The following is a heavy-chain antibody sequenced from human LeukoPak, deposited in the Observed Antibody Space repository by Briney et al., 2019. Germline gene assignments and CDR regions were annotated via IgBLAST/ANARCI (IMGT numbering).Heavy chain of an antibody. CDR3: ARAPYGGLDY. CDR1: GGSISSYY. J-gene: IGHJ4*02. D-gene: IGHD4-23*01. V-gene: IGHV4-59*08. CDR2: IYYSGST. Sequence: SETLSLTCTVSGGSISSYYWSWIRQPPGKGLEWIGYIYYSGSTNYNPSLKSRVTISVDTSKNQFSLKLSSVTAADTAVYYCARAPYGGLDYWGQGTLVTVSS.